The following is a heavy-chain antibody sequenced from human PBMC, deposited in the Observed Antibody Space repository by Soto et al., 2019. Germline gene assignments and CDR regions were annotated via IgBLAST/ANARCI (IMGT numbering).Heavy chain of an antibody. CDR1: GGRIKTGDYD. J-gene: IGHJ4*02. CDR3: ARAGFSYGHLLF. V-gene: IGHV4-30-4*01. CDR2: VFYSGAT. D-gene: IGHD3-10*01. Sequence: HSESLALTCKVSGGRIKTGDYDGNWIRQPPGKGLEWIGYVFYSGATNYSPSLKSRAAISMDTSKNQFSLSLTSVTAADTAVYYCARAGFSYGHLLFWGQGIRVTVSS.